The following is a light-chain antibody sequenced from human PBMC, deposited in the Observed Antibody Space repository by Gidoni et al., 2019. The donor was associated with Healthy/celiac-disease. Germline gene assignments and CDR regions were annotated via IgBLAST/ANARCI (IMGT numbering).Light chain of an antibody. V-gene: IGLV3-21*02. Sequence: SYVLTQPPSVTVTPGQTARITCGGNNIGSKSVHWYQQKPGQSPVLVVYDDSERHSGIPDRFSGSNSGNTATLTISSVEAGDEADYYFQVWDSSSDHTVFGGGTKLTVL. CDR1: NIGSKS. CDR3: QVWDSSSDHTV. J-gene: IGLJ2*01. CDR2: DDS.